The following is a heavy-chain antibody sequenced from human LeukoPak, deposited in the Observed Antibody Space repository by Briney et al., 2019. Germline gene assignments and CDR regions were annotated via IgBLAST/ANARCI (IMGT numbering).Heavy chain of an antibody. CDR2: IYYGGNT. J-gene: IGHJ4*02. V-gene: IGHV4-59*13. Sequence: PSETLSLTCAVSGGSIVGYYWSWIRQLPGKGLEWIRYIYYGGNTDYNHSLGGRATITVDTSKNQFSLKLTSVTAADTAVYYCASTGPDISGHYQAYWGQGTLVIVSS. CDR3: ASTGPDISGHYQAY. D-gene: IGHD3-22*01. CDR1: GGSIVGYY.